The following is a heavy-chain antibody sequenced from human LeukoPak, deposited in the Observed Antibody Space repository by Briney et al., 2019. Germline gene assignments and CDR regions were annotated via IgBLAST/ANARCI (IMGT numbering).Heavy chain of an antibody. CDR2: IKSKTDGETT. V-gene: IGHV3-15*01. J-gene: IGHJ4*02. CDR1: GFTLSNAW. CDR3: TTMGSVAGFEY. Sequence: PGGSLRLSCAAPGFTLSNAWMTWVRQAPGKGLEWVGRIKSKTDGETTDYAAPVKGRFTISRDDSKNTLYLQMNSLKTEDTAVYYCTTMGSVAGFEYWGQGTLVTVSS. D-gene: IGHD6-19*01.